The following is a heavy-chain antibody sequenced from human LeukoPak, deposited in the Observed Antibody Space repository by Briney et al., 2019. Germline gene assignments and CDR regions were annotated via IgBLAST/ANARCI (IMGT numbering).Heavy chain of an antibody. CDR2: ISGSGGST. D-gene: IGHD6-19*01. V-gene: IGHV3-23*01. CDR1: GFTFSSYA. CDR3: AKDVIRSYSSSYFDY. J-gene: IGHJ4*02. Sequence: GGSLRLSCAASGFTFSSYAMSWVRQAPGKGLDWVSGISGSGGSTYYADSVKGRFTISRDNSKNTLYLQMNSLRAEDMAVYYCAKDVIRSYSSSYFDYWGQGTLVTVSS.